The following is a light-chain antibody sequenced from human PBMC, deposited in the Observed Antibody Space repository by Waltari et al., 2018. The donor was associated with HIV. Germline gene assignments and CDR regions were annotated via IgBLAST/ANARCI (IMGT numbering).Light chain of an antibody. CDR3: CSYAGTYTFLV. V-gene: IGLV2-11*01. Sequence: HSDLSQPRSLTGSPRQCVTSSRSGTSSDDGSGTYAPWYQHHPGKAPNLILYDVSERPSWVPDSFSGSKSGHTSSLTISGLQAEDEADYYCCSYAGTYTFLVFGGGTKLTVL. J-gene: IGLJ2*01. CDR2: DVS. CDR1: SSDDGSGTY.